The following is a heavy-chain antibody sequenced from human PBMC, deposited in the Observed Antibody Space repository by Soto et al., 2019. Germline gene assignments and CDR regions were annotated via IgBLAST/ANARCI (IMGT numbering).Heavy chain of an antibody. J-gene: IGHJ4*02. CDR2: IIPMFGTA. CDR1: GGTFSTYA. Sequence: QVQLVQSGAEVNKPESSVKVSCKAPGGTFSTYAISWVRQAPRQGLEWMGGIIPMFGTANYAQRFQDRVTITADESTNTVYMELSSLRSEDTAVYFCASGIQLWLRRINNGYSGWGQGTLVTVSS. CDR3: ASGIQLWLRRINNGYSG. V-gene: IGHV1-69*12. D-gene: IGHD5-18*01.